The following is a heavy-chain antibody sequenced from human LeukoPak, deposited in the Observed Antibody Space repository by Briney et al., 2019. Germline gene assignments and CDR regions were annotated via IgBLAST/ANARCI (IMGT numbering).Heavy chain of an antibody. CDR2: ITSSSATI. CDR1: GFTFNYYS. D-gene: IGHD3-16*02. J-gene: IGHJ5*02. CDR3: ARVYDYTFGGTIGWSDP. Sequence: GGSLRLSCAASGFTFNYYSMNWFRQAPGKGLEWISYITSSSATIYYADSVRGRFTVSRDNAKDSLYLQMDSLRADDSAVYYCARVYDYTFGGTIGWSDPWGQGTLVTVSS. V-gene: IGHV3-48*04.